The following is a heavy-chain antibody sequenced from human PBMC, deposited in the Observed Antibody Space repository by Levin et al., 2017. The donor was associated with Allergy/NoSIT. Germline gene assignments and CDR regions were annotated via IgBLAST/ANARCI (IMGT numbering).Heavy chain of an antibody. CDR1: GFTFSSSG. Sequence: GGSLRLSCAASGFTFSSSGMHWVRQAPGKGLEWVAVISHDRSNKYYVDSVKGRFTISRDNSKNTLYLQMNSLGDEDTAVYFCAKAVERSTWYAPLFDYWGQGTLVTVSS. D-gene: IGHD6-13*01. V-gene: IGHV3-30*18. CDR2: ISHDRSNK. CDR3: AKAVERSTWYAPLFDY. J-gene: IGHJ4*02.